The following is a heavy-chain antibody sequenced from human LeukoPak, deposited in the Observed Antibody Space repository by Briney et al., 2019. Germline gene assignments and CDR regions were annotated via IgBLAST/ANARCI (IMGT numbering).Heavy chain of an antibody. CDR3: ASVYCSSTSCRYENWFDP. D-gene: IGHD2-2*01. Sequence: GGSLRLSCAASGFTFSSYAMSWVRQAPGKGLEWVSSISSSSSYIYYADSVKGRFTISRDNAKNSLYLQMNSLRAEDTAVYYCASVYCSSTSCRYENWFDPWGQGTLVTVSS. V-gene: IGHV3-21*01. CDR1: GFTFSSYA. CDR2: ISSSSSYI. J-gene: IGHJ5*02.